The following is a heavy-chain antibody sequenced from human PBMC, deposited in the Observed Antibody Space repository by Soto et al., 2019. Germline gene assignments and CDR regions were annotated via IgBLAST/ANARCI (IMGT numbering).Heavy chain of an antibody. D-gene: IGHD4-17*01. CDR3: ARGQRALITYGPFDP. J-gene: IGHJ5*02. V-gene: IGHV3-23*01. CDR1: GFTLSSYA. CDR2: FSGTGGYT. Sequence: GGSLRLSCAASGFTLSSYAMSWVRQAPGKGLEWVSTFSGTGGYTYYADSVKGRFTISRDDSKNTLFLHMNSLRAVDTAVYYCARGQRALITYGPFDPWGQGTLVTVSS.